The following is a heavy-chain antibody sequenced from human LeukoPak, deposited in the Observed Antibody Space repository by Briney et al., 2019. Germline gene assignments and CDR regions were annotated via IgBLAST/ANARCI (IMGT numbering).Heavy chain of an antibody. J-gene: IGHJ5*02. Sequence: SETLSLTCTVSGGSISSYYWSWIRQPPGKGLEWIGYIYCSGSTNYNPSLKSRVTISVDTSKNQFSLKLSSVTAADTAVYYCARDRTTVTKKGNWFDHWGQGTLVTVSS. CDR2: IYCSGST. D-gene: IGHD4-17*01. CDR3: ARDRTTVTKKGNWFDH. V-gene: IGHV4-59*01. CDR1: GGSISSYY.